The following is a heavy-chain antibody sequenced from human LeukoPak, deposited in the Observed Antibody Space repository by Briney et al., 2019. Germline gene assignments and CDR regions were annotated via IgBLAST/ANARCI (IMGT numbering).Heavy chain of an antibody. CDR2: INPSDGGT. D-gene: IGHD3-22*01. Sequence: ASVKVSCKASGYNFTIYYMHWVRQAPGQGFEWMGIINPSDGGTYYAENFQGRVTMTKDTSTSTVYMELSSLRSEDTAFYYCARGADDSSGFDPAEYFLHWGQGTLVTVSS. CDR3: ARGADDSSGFDPAEYFLH. V-gene: IGHV1-46*01. J-gene: IGHJ1*01. CDR1: GYNFTIYY.